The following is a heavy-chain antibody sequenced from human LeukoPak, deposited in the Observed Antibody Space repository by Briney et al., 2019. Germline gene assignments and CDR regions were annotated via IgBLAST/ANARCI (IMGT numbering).Heavy chain of an antibody. D-gene: IGHD3-9*01. CDR3: AREFMYYDILTGYYPIAFDI. J-gene: IGHJ3*02. V-gene: IGHV4-4*07. Sequence: SETLSLTCTVSGGSISNYWSWIRQPAGKGLEWIGRIYTSGSTNYNPSLKSRVTMSVDTSKNQFSLKLNSVTAADTAVYYCAREFMYYDILTGYYPIAFDIWGQGTMVTVSS. CDR2: IYTSGST. CDR1: GGSISNY.